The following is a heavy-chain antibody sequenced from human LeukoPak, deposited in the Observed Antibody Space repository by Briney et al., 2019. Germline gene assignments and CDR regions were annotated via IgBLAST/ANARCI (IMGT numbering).Heavy chain of an antibody. V-gene: IGHV3-9*01. J-gene: IGHJ4*02. Sequence: GGSLRLSCAASGFTFDDYAVRWVRQAPGKGLEWGSGVTWNSGRIDYADSVKGRFTISSDNAKNSLYLQMNSLRAEDTALYYCARDSGAYHFDYWGQGTLVTVSS. D-gene: IGHD3-10*01. CDR2: VTWNSGRI. CDR3: ARDSGAYHFDY. CDR1: GFTFDDYA.